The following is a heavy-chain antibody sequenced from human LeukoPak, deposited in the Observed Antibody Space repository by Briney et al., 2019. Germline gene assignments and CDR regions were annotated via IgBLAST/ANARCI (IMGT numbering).Heavy chain of an antibody. CDR2: ISSSGSTT. CDR3: ARDTAVAGWDDAFDI. Sequence: KTGGSLRLSCAASGFTFSDYYMGWIRQAPGKGLEWVSYISSSGSTTYYADSVKGRFTISRDNAKNSLYLQMNSLRAEDTAVYYCARDTAVAGWDDAFDIWGQGTMVTVSS. D-gene: IGHD6-19*01. V-gene: IGHV3-11*04. J-gene: IGHJ3*02. CDR1: GFTFSDYY.